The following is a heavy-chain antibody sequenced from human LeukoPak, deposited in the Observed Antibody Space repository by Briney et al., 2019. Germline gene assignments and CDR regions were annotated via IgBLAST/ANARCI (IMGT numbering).Heavy chain of an antibody. Sequence: SETLSLTCTVSGGSISSSSYYWGWIRQPPGKGLEWIGSIYYSGSTYYNPSLKSRVTMSVDTSKNQFSLKLSSVTAADTAVYYCARHLWSEYHKFDYWGQGFLVTVSS. CDR3: ARHLWSEYHKFDY. D-gene: IGHD3-3*01. J-gene: IGHJ4*02. V-gene: IGHV4-39*07. CDR1: GGSISSSSYY. CDR2: IYYSGST.